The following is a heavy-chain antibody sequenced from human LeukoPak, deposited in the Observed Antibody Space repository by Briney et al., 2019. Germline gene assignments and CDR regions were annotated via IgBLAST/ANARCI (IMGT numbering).Heavy chain of an antibody. CDR1: GGSISSSSYY. V-gene: IGHV4-39*01. CDR3: ARQAPGYSYGYVY. CDR2: IYYSGST. J-gene: IGHJ4*02. D-gene: IGHD5-18*01. Sequence: SETLSLACTVSGGSISSSSYYWGWIRQPPGKGLEWIGSIYYSGSTYYNPSLKSRVTISVDTSKNQFSLKLSSVTAADTAVYYCARQAPGYSYGYVYWGQGTLVTVSS.